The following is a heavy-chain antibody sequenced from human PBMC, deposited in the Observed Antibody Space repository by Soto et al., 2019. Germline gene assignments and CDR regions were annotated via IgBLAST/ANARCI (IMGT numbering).Heavy chain of an antibody. CDR3: ARGFSWYDY. CDR2: IGGDGSKT. V-gene: IGHV3-74*01. D-gene: IGHD6-13*01. J-gene: IGHJ4*02. CDR1: GFTLSDSW. Sequence: PGGSLRLSCVASGFTLSDSWMNWVRQVPGKGLVWVSHIGGDGSKTKYADSVKGRFTISRDNAKNTLYLQMNSLRAEDTAVYYCARGFSWYDYWGQGTLVTVSS.